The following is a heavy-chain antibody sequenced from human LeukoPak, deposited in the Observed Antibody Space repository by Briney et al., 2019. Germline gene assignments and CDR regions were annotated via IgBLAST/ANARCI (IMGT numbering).Heavy chain of an antibody. V-gene: IGHV3-23*01. CDR2: ISGSGGHT. Sequence: GGSLRLSCAASGFTFSSYAMSWVRQSPGKGLEWVSSISGSGGHTYYADSVKGRFTISRDNSRDTLYLQMVSLRAEDTAVYYCATSYTFRFDPWGQGTLVTVSS. CDR1: GFTFSSYA. D-gene: IGHD2/OR15-2a*01. CDR3: ATSYTFRFDP. J-gene: IGHJ5*02.